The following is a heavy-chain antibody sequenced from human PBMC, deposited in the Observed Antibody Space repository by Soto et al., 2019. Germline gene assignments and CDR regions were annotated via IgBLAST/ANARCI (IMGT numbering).Heavy chain of an antibody. CDR2: IYYSGST. J-gene: IGHJ4*02. CDR3: ARQLGYCSGGSCSLDY. Sequence: SETLSLTCTVSGGSISSSSYYWGWIRQPPGKGLEWIGSIYYSGSTYYNPSLKSRVTISVDTSKNQFSLKLSSVTAADTAVYYCARQLGYCSGGSCSLDYWGQGTLVTVS. CDR1: GGSISSSSYY. V-gene: IGHV4-39*01. D-gene: IGHD2-15*01.